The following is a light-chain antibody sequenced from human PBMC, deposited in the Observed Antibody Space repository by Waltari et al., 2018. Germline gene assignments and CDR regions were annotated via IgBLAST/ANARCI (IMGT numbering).Light chain of an antibody. CDR3: QQYGGSPRIFT. Sequence: ENVLPQSPGTLSLSPGERATLSCKTSQNISSSYLTWYQQKPGQAPRLVVYGVSTRATGIPDRFSGSRSGTDFTLTISRLEPEDFAVYYCQQYGGSPRIFTFGAGTKVEIK. CDR1: QNISSSY. CDR2: GVS. J-gene: IGKJ3*01. V-gene: IGKV3-20*01.